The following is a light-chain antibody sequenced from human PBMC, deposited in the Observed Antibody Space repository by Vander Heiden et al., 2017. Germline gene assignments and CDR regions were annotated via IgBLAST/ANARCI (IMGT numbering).Light chain of an antibody. V-gene: IGKV1-39*01. CDR1: HFMSTY. Sequence: DIMMTQSPSTLSASVGERVTISCRASHFMSTYLKWFQQKPGRAPKLLIYDASRLQAGVPSRFTGSGSGQDFSLTITSLQPEDFATYYCQQTYTVPVTFGGGTRVE. CDR3: QQTYTVPVT. CDR2: DAS. J-gene: IGKJ4*01.